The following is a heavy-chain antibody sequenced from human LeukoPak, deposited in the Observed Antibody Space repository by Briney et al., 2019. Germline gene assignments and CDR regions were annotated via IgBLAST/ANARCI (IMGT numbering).Heavy chain of an antibody. V-gene: IGHV1-2*02. D-gene: IGHD6-6*01. J-gene: IGHJ4*02. Sequence: GASVKVSCKASGYTFTGYYMHWVRQAPGQGLEWMGWTNPNSGGTNYVQKFQSRDTMTRDTTLSTDYMEVSRLRSDDTAVYYCARVWQPVNYWGQGTLVTVSS. CDR3: ARVWQPVNY. CDR2: TNPNSGGT. CDR1: GYTFTGYY.